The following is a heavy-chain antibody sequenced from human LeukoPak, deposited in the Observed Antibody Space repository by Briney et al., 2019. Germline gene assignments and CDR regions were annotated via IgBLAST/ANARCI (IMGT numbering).Heavy chain of an antibody. D-gene: IGHD2-15*01. CDR2: ISYDGSNK. J-gene: IGHJ4*02. Sequence: GRSLRLSCAASGFAFSSYGMHWVRQAPGKGLEWVAVISYDGSNKYYADSVKGRFTISRDNSKNTLYLQMNSLRAEDTAVYYCARDTSHCYNYWGQGTLVTVSS. CDR3: ARDTSHCYNY. CDR1: GFAFSSYG. V-gene: IGHV3-30*03.